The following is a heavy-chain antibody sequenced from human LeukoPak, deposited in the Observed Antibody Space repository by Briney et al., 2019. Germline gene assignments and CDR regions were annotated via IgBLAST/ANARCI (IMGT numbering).Heavy chain of an antibody. V-gene: IGHV3-7*01. Sequence: GGSLRLXCAASGFTFRSYWMTWVRQAPGKGLEWVASINQDGSQKYYVDSVKGRFTISRDNAKNSLYLQMNSLRDEDTAVYYCARTSLPRYDYDRGGNYWGQGTLVTVSS. J-gene: IGHJ4*02. CDR3: ARTSLPRYDYDRGGNY. CDR2: INQDGSQK. CDR1: GFTFRSYW. D-gene: IGHD3-22*01.